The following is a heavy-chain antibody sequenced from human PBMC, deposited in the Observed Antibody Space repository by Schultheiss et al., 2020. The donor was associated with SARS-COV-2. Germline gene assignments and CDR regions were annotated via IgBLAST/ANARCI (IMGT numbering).Heavy chain of an antibody. CDR3: ARARGYCNSTSCYSDRYYYYGLDV. D-gene: IGHD2-2*01. J-gene: IGHJ6*02. CDR2: INPNSGGT. CDR1: GYTFTDYY. Sequence: ASVKVSCKASGYTFTDYYIHWVRQAPGQGLEWMGWINPNSGGTNYAQKFQGWVTMTRDTSISTGYMELSRLRSDDSAIYYCARARGYCNSTSCYSDRYYYYGLDVWGQGTTVTVSS. V-gene: IGHV1-2*04.